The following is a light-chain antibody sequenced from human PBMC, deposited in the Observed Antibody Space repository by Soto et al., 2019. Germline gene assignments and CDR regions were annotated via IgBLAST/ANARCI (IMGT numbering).Light chain of an antibody. J-gene: IGKJ2*01. V-gene: IGKV3-15*01. Sequence: EMVMTQSPATLSVSPGERATLSCRASQSVSSNLAWYQQRPGQAPRLLIYGASTSATGIPARFSGSGSGAEFTLTISGLQSEDFAVYYCQQYNKWPYTFGQGTNLEIK. CDR2: GAS. CDR1: QSVSSN. CDR3: QQYNKWPYT.